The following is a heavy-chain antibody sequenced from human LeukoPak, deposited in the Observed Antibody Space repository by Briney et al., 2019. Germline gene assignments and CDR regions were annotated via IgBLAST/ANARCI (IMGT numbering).Heavy chain of an antibody. CDR1: GTYW. CDR2: INSDGSST. J-gene: IGHJ4*02. Sequence: GGSLRLSCAASGTYWMHWVRQAPGKGLVWVSHINSDGSSTSYADSVKGRFTISRDNAKNTLYLQMNSLRAEDTAVYYCARRIAAAAAPYYFDYWGQGTLVTVSS. CDR3: ARRIAAAAAPYYFDY. D-gene: IGHD6-13*01. V-gene: IGHV3-74*01.